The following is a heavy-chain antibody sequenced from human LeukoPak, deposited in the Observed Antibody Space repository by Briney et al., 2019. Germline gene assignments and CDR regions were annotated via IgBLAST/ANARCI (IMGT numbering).Heavy chain of an antibody. V-gene: IGHV3-7*03. CDR3: AKDAYSSSSSAFDI. D-gene: IGHD6-6*01. CDR1: GFNFNNYW. Sequence: PGGSLRLSCAASGFNFNNYWMSWLRQAPGKGLEWVANIKDDGSEEYYVDSVKGRFTIVRDNAYNSLYLQMNSLRAEDTALYYCAKDAYSSSSSAFDIWGQGTMVTVSS. CDR2: IKDDGSEE. J-gene: IGHJ3*02.